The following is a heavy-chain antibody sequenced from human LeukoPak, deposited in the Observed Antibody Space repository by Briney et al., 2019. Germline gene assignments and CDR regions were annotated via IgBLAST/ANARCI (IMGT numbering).Heavy chain of an antibody. V-gene: IGHV3-23*01. CDR1: GLTFTTFA. Sequence: PGGSLRLSCAASGLTFTTFAMTWVRQGPGKGLEWVSAISGSGGTTYYADSVKGRFTISRDNSKNTLYLQIHSLRVEDTAVYYCAKDRGYWGQGTLVTVSS. CDR2: ISGSGGTT. J-gene: IGHJ4*02. CDR3: AKDRGY.